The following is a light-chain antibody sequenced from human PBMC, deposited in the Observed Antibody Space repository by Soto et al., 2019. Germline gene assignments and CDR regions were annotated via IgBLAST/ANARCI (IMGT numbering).Light chain of an antibody. CDR2: EVS. J-gene: IGLJ1*01. V-gene: IGLV2-8*01. Sequence: QSVLTQPPSASGSPGQSVTISCTGTSSDVGKYDYVSWFQHHPGKAPKLIIYEVSKRPSGVPDRFSGSKSGNTASLTISGLQAEDEADYYCSSYTSSSTSYVFGSGTKLTVL. CDR3: SSYTSSSTSYV. CDR1: SSDVGKYDY.